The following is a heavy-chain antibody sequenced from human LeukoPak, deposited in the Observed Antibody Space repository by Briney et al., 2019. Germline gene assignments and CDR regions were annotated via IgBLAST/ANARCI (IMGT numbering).Heavy chain of an antibody. D-gene: IGHD3-22*01. Sequence: PLGSLRLSCAASGFTFSSYGMHWVRPAPGKGLEWVAFIRYDGSNKYYADSVKGRFTISRDNSKNTLYLQMNSLRAEDTAVYYCAKDRTLGYYDSSGLNYWGQGTLVTVSS. CDR2: IRYDGSNK. J-gene: IGHJ4*02. CDR3: AKDRTLGYYDSSGLNY. CDR1: GFTFSSYG. V-gene: IGHV3-30*02.